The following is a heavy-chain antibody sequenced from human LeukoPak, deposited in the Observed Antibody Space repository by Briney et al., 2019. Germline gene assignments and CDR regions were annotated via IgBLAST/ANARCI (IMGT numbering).Heavy chain of an antibody. Sequence: GGSLRLSCAASGFTFSSYSMNWVRQAPGKGLEWVSSISSSSSYIYYADSVKGRFTISRDNAKTSLYLQMNSLRAEDTAVYYCARVFTAYYYDSSGYSDYWGQGTLVTVSS. D-gene: IGHD3-22*01. CDR3: ARVFTAYYYDSSGYSDY. J-gene: IGHJ4*02. V-gene: IGHV3-21*01. CDR1: GFTFSSYS. CDR2: ISSSSSYI.